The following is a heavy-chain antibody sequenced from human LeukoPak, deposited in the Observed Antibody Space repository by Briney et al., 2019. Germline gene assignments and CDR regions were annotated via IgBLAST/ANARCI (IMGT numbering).Heavy chain of an antibody. Sequence: SETLSLSCTVSGGSISSYYWSWIRQPPGKGLEWIGYIYYSGSTKYNPSLKSRVTISVDTSKNQFSLKLSSVTAADTAVYYCARGIIDVLRYFGWLGWFDPWGQGTLVTVSS. V-gene: IGHV4-59*01. CDR1: GGSISSYY. D-gene: IGHD3-9*01. J-gene: IGHJ5*02. CDR2: IYYSGST. CDR3: ARGIIDVLRYFGWLGWFDP.